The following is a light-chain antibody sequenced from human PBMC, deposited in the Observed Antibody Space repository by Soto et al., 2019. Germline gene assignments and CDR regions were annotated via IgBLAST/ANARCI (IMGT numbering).Light chain of an antibody. J-gene: IGLJ1*01. CDR2: DVS. CDR3: TTYADDNIFV. CDR1: SSDVGGYNY. Sequence: QPALTQPPSASGSPGQSVTISCTGTSSDVGGYNYVSWYQQHPDKAPKLIIYDVSDRPSGVSDRFSGSKSGNTASLTISGLQAEDAADYYCTTYADDNIFVFGTGTKVTVL. V-gene: IGLV2-8*01.